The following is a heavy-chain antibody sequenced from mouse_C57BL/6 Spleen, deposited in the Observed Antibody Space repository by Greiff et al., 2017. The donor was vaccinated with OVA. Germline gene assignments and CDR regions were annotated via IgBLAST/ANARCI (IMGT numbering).Heavy chain of an antibody. CDR3: ARSTGTGAGWFAY. V-gene: IGHV8-8*01. Sequence: VKLKESGPGILQPSQTLSLTCSFSGFSLSTFGMGVGWIRQPSGKGLEWLAHIWWDDDKYYNPALKSRLTISKDTSKNQLFLKIANVDTADTATYYCARSTGTGAGWFAYWGQGTLVTVSA. D-gene: IGHD4-1*01. CDR1: GFSLSTFGMG. CDR2: IWWDDDK. J-gene: IGHJ3*01.